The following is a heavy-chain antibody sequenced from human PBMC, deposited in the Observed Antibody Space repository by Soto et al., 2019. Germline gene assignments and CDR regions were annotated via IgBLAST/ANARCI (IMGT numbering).Heavy chain of an antibody. V-gene: IGHV3-30*03. D-gene: IGHD6-13*01. CDR2: ISYDGSNK. Sequence: GGSLRLSCAASGFTFSRYGMYWVRQAPGKGLECVAVISYDGSNKYYADSVKGRFTISRDNSRNTLYLQMNSLRVEDTAVYFCAREIGYSSTWPAYWGQGTLVTVSS. CDR3: AREIGYSSTWPAY. J-gene: IGHJ4*02. CDR1: GFTFSRYG.